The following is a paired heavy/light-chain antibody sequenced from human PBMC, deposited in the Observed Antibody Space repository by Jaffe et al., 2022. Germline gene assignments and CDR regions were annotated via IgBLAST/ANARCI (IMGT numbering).Light chain of an antibody. J-gene: IGLJ2*01. CDR2: DDN. Sequence: SYVLTQPPSVSVAPGQTARITCGGNNIGSKSVHWYQQKPGQAPVLFVYDDNDRPSGIPERFSGSNSGNTATLTISRVEAGDEADYYCQVWDSNSDHVVFGGGTKLTVL. CDR3: QVWDSNSDHVV. CDR1: NIGSKS. V-gene: IGLV3-21*02.
Heavy chain of an antibody. CDR3: ARVSGEFRDY. V-gene: IGHV3-21*01. D-gene: IGHD3-16*01. J-gene: IGHJ4*02. Sequence: EVHLVESGGGLVKPGEPLRLSCAASGFTFSRYTMNWVRQAPGKGLEWVSSITSSSSSKFYSDSVKGRFTISRDNAKNSLYLQMNSLRVEDTAVYYCARVSGEFRDYWGQGTLVTVSS. CDR1: GFTFSRYT. CDR2: ITSSSSSK.